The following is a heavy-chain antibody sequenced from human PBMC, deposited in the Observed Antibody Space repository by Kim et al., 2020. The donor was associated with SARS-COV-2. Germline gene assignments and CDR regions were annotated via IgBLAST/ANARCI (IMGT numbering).Heavy chain of an antibody. V-gene: IGHV5-51*01. Sequence: GESLKISCKGSGYSFTSYWIGWVRQMPGKGLEWMGIIYPGDSDTRYSPSFQGQVTISADKSISTAYLQWSSLKASDTAMYYCARRSTVVTTDYYYYGMDVWGQGTMVTVSS. CDR1: GYSFTSYW. J-gene: IGHJ6*02. CDR3: ARRSTVVTTDYYYYGMDV. CDR2: IYPGDSDT. D-gene: IGHD4-17*01.